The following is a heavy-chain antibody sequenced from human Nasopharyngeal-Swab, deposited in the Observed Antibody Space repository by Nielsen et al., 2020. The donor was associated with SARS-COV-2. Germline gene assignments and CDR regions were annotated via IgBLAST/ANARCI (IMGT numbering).Heavy chain of an antibody. D-gene: IGHD2-2*01. CDR3: ASNPLYCSSTSCYHDVFDI. J-gene: IGHJ3*02. V-gene: IGHV1-18*01. Sequence: ASVKVSCKASGYTFASYGISWVRQAPGQGLEWMGWISAYNGNTNYAQKLQGRVTMTTDTSTSTAYMELRSLRSDDTAVYYCASNPLYCSSTSCYHDVFDIWGQGTMVTVSS. CDR1: GYTFASYG. CDR2: ISAYNGNT.